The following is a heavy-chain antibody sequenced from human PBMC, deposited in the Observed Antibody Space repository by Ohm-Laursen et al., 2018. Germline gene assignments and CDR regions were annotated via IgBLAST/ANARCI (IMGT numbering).Heavy chain of an antibody. CDR1: GFTFPNYW. J-gene: IGHJ6*02. D-gene: IGHD3-10*01. CDR3: ARDSYIMVRGTYRYFGVDV. Sequence: GQTLSLTCAASGFTFPNYWMHWVRQAPGKGLVWVSRINPDGSNTAYADSVKGRFTISRDNARNTLYLQMNSLRAEDTAVYYCARDSYIMVRGTYRYFGVDVWGQGTTVTVSS. CDR2: INPDGSNT. V-gene: IGHV3-74*01.